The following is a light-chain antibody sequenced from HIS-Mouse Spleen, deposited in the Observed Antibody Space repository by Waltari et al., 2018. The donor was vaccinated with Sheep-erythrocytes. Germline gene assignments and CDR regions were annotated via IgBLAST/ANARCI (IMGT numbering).Light chain of an antibody. Sequence: AIQLTQSPSSLSASVGDRVTITCRASQGISSALAWYHQKPGKAPKLLIYDASRLESGVPSRFSGSGSGTDFTLTISSIEPEDFAVYYCQQRSNWLTFGGGTKVEIK. CDR2: DAS. V-gene: IGKV1-13*02. CDR1: QGISSA. J-gene: IGKJ4*01. CDR3: QQRSNWLT.